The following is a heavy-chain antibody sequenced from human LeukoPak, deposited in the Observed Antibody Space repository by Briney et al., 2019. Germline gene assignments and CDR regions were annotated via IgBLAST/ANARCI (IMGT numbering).Heavy chain of an antibody. D-gene: IGHD4-11*01. Sequence: SETLSLTCTVSGGSISSSRYYWGCIRQPPGKGLEWIGSIYYSGSTYYNPSLKSRVTISVDTSKNQFSLKLSSVTAADTAVYYCARLDYSNWAYDYWGQGTLVTVSS. CDR2: IYYSGST. J-gene: IGHJ4*02. CDR1: GGSISSSRYY. V-gene: IGHV4-39*01. CDR3: ARLDYSNWAYDY.